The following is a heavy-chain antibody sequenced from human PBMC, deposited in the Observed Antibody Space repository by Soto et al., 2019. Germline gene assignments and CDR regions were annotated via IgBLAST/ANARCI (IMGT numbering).Heavy chain of an antibody. J-gene: IGHJ4*02. CDR1: GYTFTGYY. V-gene: IGHV1-2*02. CDR3: ARGFGWLDY. CDR2: INPNSGGT. Sequence: ASVKVSCKASGYTFTGYYMHWVRQAPGQGLEWMGWINPNSGGTNYAQKFQGRFTISRDNSKNTLYLQMGSLRAEDMAVYYCARGFGWLDYWGQGTLVTVSS. D-gene: IGHD6-19*01.